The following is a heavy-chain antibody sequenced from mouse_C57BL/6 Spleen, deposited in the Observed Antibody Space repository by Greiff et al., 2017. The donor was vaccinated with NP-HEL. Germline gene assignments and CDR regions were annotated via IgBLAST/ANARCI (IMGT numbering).Heavy chain of an antibody. CDR1: GYTFTSYW. CDR2: IDPSDSET. J-gene: IGHJ4*01. V-gene: IGHV1-52*01. Sequence: VQLQQPGAELVRPGSSVKLSCKASGYTFTSYWMHWVKQRPIQGLEWIGNIDPSDSETHYNQKFKDKATLTVDKSSSTAYMQLSSLTSEDSAVYYCARFGDGYYPYYYAMDYWGQGTSVTVSS. CDR3: ARFGDGYYPYYYAMDY. D-gene: IGHD2-3*01.